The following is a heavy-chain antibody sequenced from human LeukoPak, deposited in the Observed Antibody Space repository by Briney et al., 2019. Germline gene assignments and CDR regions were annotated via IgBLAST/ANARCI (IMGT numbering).Heavy chain of an antibody. V-gene: IGHV4-59*08. J-gene: IGHJ4*02. CDR1: GGSISSYY. CDR2: IYYSGST. D-gene: IGHD1-26*01. CDR3: ARRKRGSYYGFDY. Sequence: PSETLSLTCTVSGGSISSYYWSWIRQPPGKGLEWIGYIYYSGSTNYNPSLKSRVTISVDTSKNQFSLKLSSVTAADTAVYYCARRKRGSYYGFDYWGQGTLVTVSS.